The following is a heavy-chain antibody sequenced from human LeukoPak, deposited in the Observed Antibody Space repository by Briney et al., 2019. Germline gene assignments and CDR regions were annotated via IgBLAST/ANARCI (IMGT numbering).Heavy chain of an antibody. CDR3: ARDILVVVPLDYYYMDV. CDR1: GGSISSYY. D-gene: IGHD2-2*01. J-gene: IGHJ6*03. Sequence: SETLSLTCTVSGGSISSYYWSWIRQPPGKGLEWIGYIYYSGGTNYNPSLKSRVTISVDTSKNQFSLKLSSVTAADTAVYYCARDILVVVPLDYYYMDVWGKGTTVTVSS. CDR2: IYYSGGT. V-gene: IGHV4-59*12.